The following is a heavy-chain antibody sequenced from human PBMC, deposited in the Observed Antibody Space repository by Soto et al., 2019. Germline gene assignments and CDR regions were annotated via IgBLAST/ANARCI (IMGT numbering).Heavy chain of an antibody. Sequence: PGGSLRLSCAASGFTFSSYAMSWVRQAPGKGLEWVSAISGSGGSTYYADSVKGRFTISIDNSKNTLYLQMNSLRAEDTAVHYCEKDSGSWYFTFDYWGQGTQVTVSS. CDR2: ISGSGGST. V-gene: IGHV3-23*01. CDR1: GFTFSSYA. D-gene: IGHD6-13*01. CDR3: EKDSGSWYFTFDY. J-gene: IGHJ4*02.